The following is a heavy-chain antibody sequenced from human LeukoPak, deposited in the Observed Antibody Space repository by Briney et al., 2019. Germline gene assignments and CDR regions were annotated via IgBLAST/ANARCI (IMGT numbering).Heavy chain of an antibody. CDR3: ARVVGLTGYSSSWYSGYYYYMDV. Sequence: ASVKVSCKASGYTLTGYYIHWVRQAPGQGLEWMGGIIPIFGTTNYAQKFQDRVTITADKSTSTAYMELSSLRSEDTAVYYCARVVGLTGYSSSWYSGYYYYMDVWGKGTTVTVSS. V-gene: IGHV1-69*06. D-gene: IGHD6-13*01. CDR1: GYTLTGYY. CDR2: IIPIFGTT. J-gene: IGHJ6*03.